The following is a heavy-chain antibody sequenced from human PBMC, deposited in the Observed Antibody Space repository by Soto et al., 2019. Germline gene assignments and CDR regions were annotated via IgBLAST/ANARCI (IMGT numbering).Heavy chain of an antibody. CDR1: GFTFSSYA. Sequence: GGSLRLSCAASGFTFSSYAMSWVRQAPGKGLEWVSAISGSGGSTYYADSVKGRFTISRDNSKNTLYLQMNSLRAEDTAVYYCAKRAGYCSSTSCSRRYGMDVWGQGTTVTVSS. V-gene: IGHV3-23*01. CDR2: ISGSGGST. D-gene: IGHD2-2*01. J-gene: IGHJ6*02. CDR3: AKRAGYCSSTSCSRRYGMDV.